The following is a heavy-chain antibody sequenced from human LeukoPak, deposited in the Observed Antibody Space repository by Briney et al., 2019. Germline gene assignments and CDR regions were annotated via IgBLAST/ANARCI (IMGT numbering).Heavy chain of an antibody. CDR3: AKDKYDILTGYAN. CDR1: GFTFSSYG. D-gene: IGHD3-9*01. J-gene: IGHJ4*02. V-gene: IGHV3-30*18. CDR2: ISYDGSNK. Sequence: PGRSLRLSCAASGFTFSSYGMHWVRQAPGKGLEWVAVISYDGSNKYYADSVKSRFTISRDNSKNTLYLQMNSLRAEDTAVYYCAKDKYDILTGYANWGQGTLVTVSS.